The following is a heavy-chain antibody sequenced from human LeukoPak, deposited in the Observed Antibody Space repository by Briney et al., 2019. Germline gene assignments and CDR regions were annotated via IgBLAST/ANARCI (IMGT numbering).Heavy chain of an antibody. J-gene: IGHJ4*02. CDR2: VNHSGST. Sequence: SETLSLTCAVYGGSFSGYYWSWIRQPPGKELEWIGEVNHSGSTNYNPSLKSRVTMSVDTSKNQFSLKLSSVTAADTAVYYCARGFPRGYNYGLNYWGQGTLVTVSS. V-gene: IGHV4-34*01. D-gene: IGHD5-18*01. CDR3: ARGFPRGYNYGLNY. CDR1: GGSFSGYY.